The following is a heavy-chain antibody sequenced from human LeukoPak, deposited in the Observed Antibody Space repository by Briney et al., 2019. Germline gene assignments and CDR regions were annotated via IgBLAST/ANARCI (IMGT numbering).Heavy chain of an antibody. CDR1: GGSISSYY. CDR2: IYYSGST. Sequence: SETLSLTCTVSGGSISSYYWSWIRQPPGRGLEWTGNIYYSGSTSYNPSLMSRVTISVDTSKNQFSLRLSSVTATDTAVYYCARHPGNSYGSWYFDLWGRGTLVAVSS. J-gene: IGHJ2*01. CDR3: ARHPGNSYGSWYFDL. D-gene: IGHD5-18*01. V-gene: IGHV4-59*08.